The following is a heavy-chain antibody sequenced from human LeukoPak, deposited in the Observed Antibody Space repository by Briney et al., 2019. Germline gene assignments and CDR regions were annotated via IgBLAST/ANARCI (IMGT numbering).Heavy chain of an antibody. Sequence: SQTLSLTCSVSGASISSGDHYWSWIRQPAGKGLEWVGRVYTSGSTTYNPSLKSRVTISVDTSTNQFSLKLSSVTAADTAVYYCVTANQRSTYYFDYWGQGTLSPSPQ. D-gene: IGHD1-20*01. CDR2: VYTSGST. CDR1: GASISSGDHY. CDR3: VTANQRSTYYFDY. J-gene: IGHJ4*02. V-gene: IGHV4-61*02.